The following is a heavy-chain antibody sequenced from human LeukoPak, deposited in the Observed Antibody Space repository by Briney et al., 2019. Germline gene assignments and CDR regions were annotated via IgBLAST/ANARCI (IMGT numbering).Heavy chain of an antibody. CDR1: GFTFSSHW. CDR3: ARAHSSGSWYFDL. CDR2: TNSDGSTI. D-gene: IGHD6-19*01. Sequence: QPGGSLRLSCAASGFTFSSHWMHWVRQAPGKGLVWVSRTNSDGSTINYADSVKGRVTISRDNAKNTLYLQMNSLRAEDTAVYYCARAHSSGSWYFDLWGRGTLVTVSS. J-gene: IGHJ2*01. V-gene: IGHV3-74*01.